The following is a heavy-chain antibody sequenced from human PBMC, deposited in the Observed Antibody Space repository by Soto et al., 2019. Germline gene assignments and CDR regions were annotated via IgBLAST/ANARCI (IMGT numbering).Heavy chain of an antibody. CDR3: ARWGKRVSLIRGFVC. CDR1: GGSISGSSYY. CDR2: IYFSGTT. D-gene: IGHD7-27*01. J-gene: IGHJ4*02. V-gene: IGHV4-39*01. Sequence: QLQLQESGPGLVKPSETLSLTCTVSGGSISGSSYYWAWIRQPPGKGLEWIGSIYFSGTTYYNPLLKSGVTIAADTSLCHLSFRFISVIAADTSFYYCARWGKRVSLIRGFVCLGQGTLVTASA.